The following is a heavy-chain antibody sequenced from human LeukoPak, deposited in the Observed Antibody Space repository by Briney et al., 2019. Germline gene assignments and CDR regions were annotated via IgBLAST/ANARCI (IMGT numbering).Heavy chain of an antibody. CDR2: MYYSGTT. Sequence: SETLSLTCTVSGGSITSCYRSWIRQSPGKGLEWIGFMYYSGTTNYNPSLKSRVTISLGMSKNQFSLKLSSVTAADTAVYYCARLPMAVTPHVDYWGQGTLVTVSS. V-gene: IGHV4-59*01. CDR3: ARLPMAVTPHVDY. D-gene: IGHD2-21*02. J-gene: IGHJ4*02. CDR1: GGSITSCY.